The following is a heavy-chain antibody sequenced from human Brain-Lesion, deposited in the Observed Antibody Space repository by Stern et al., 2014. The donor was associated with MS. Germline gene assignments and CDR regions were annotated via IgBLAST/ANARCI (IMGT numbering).Heavy chain of an antibody. CDR1: GGSISSNSYY. Sequence: VQLVESGPGLVKPSETLSLTCTVSGGSISSNSYYWGWIRQPPGKGLEWIGSIYYRGSTYSNPSLKSRVPISKTTSNTQFSLNLKSVTAADTAVYFCAKVWLGELPENPFDYWGQGTLVTVSS. D-gene: IGHD3-10*01. CDR3: AKVWLGELPENPFDY. V-gene: IGHV4-39*01. J-gene: IGHJ4*02. CDR2: IYYRGST.